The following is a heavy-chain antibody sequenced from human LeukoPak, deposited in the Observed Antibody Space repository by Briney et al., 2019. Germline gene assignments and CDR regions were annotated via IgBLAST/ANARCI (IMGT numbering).Heavy chain of an antibody. CDR2: IYYSGTT. CDR1: GYSISSGYY. CDR3: AKTGRQYSSSSGFHY. D-gene: IGHD6-13*01. Sequence: YPSETLSLACTVSGYSISSGYYWGWIRQSPGKGLEWIGNIYYSGTTYYNPSLKSRVTISVDTSKNQFSLKLSSVTAADTAVYFCAKTGRQYSSSSGFHYWGQGTLVTVSS. V-gene: IGHV4-38-2*02. J-gene: IGHJ4*02.